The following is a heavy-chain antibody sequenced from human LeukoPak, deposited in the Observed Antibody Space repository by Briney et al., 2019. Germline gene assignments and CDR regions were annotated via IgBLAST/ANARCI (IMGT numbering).Heavy chain of an antibody. V-gene: IGHV1-3*01. CDR2: INAGNGNT. Sequence: ASVKVSCKASGYTFTSYAMHWVRQAPGQRLEGMGWINAGNGNTKYSQNFQGRVTITRDTSASTAYMELSSLRSEDTAVYYCARAGSTRLGYISGDMDVWGQGTTVTVSS. CDR3: ARAGSTRLGYISGDMDV. J-gene: IGHJ6*02. CDR1: GYTFTSYA. D-gene: IGHD6-19*01.